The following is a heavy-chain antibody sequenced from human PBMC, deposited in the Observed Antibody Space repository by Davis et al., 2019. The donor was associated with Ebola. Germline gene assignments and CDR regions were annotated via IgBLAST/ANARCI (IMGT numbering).Heavy chain of an antibody. D-gene: IGHD3-22*01. J-gene: IGHJ6*02. CDR3: ATSPRMYYYDSSGYYYSYYYGMDV. CDR1: GFTFSSYG. CDR2: IWYDGSNK. Sequence: GGSLRLSCAASGFTFSSYGMHWVRQAPGKGLEWVAVIWYDGSNKYYADSVKGRFTISRDNSKNTLYLQMNSLRAEDTAVYYCATSPRMYYYDSSGYYYSYYYGMDVWGQGTTVTVSS. V-gene: IGHV3-33*01.